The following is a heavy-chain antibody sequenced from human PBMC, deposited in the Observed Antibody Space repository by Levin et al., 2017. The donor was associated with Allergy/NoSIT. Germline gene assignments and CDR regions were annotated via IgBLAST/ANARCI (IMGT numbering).Heavy chain of an antibody. J-gene: IGHJ4*02. D-gene: IGHD5-12*01. Sequence: GGSLRLSCAASGITFSSDAMHWVRQAPGKGLAWVAVISYDGSFKFYADSVKGRFTISRDNSKNTLYLQMKSLRPEDTAVYYCAKDAGYSGYDPVMTRGNSFGPIDYWGQGILVSVSS. V-gene: IGHV3-30*18. CDR3: AKDAGYSGYDPVMTRGNSFGPIDY. CDR2: ISYDGSFK. CDR1: GITFSSDA.